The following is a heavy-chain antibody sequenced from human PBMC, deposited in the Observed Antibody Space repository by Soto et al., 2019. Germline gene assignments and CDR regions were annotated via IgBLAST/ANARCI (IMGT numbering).Heavy chain of an antibody. J-gene: IGHJ5*02. CDR1: GGSFSGYY. D-gene: IGHD3-10*01. CDR2: INHSGST. V-gene: IGHV4-34*01. Sequence: TSETLSLTCAVYGGSFSGYYWSWSRKPPGKGLEWIGEINHSGSTNYNPSLKSRVTISVDTSKNQFSLKLSSVTAADTAVYYCARFRYYGSGLNWFDPWGQGTLVTVS. CDR3: ARFRYYGSGLNWFDP.